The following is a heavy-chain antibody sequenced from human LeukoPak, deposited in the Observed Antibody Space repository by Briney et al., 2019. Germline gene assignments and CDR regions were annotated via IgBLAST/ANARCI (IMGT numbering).Heavy chain of an antibody. V-gene: IGHV3-74*01. CDR2: ISSDGSTT. Sequence: GGSLRLSCAASGFTFSSYWMHWLRQAPGKGLVWVSRISSDGSTTSYADSVKGRFTISRDNAKNTLYLQMSSLRAEDTAVYYCARRGGSYNDYWGQGTLVTVSS. J-gene: IGHJ4*02. CDR1: GFTFSSYW. D-gene: IGHD1-26*01. CDR3: ARRGGSYNDY.